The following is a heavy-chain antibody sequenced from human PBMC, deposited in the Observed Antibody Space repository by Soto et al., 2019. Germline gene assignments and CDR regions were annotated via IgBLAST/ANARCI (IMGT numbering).Heavy chain of an antibody. CDR1: GGSISSYY. V-gene: IGHV4-59*01. D-gene: IGHD2-21*02. Sequence: SETLSLTCTVSGGSISSYYRSWIRQPPGKGLEWIGYIYYSGSTNYNPSLKSRVTISVDTSKNQFSLKLSSVTAADTAVYYCARSGYCGGDCYDWFDPWGQGTLVTVS. J-gene: IGHJ5*02. CDR2: IYYSGST. CDR3: ARSGYCGGDCYDWFDP.